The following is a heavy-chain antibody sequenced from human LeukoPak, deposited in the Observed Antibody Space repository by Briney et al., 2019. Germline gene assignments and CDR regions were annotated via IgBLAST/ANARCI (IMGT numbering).Heavy chain of an antibody. V-gene: IGHV3-7*01. CDR1: GFTFSNYW. CDR2: VKPDGSEK. CDR3: ARPARDLYAFDI. Sequence: GGSLRLSCAASGFTFSNYWMTWVRQAPGKGLEWVAHVKPDGSEKSYVDSVKGRFTISRDNAQNSLYLQMNSLRAEDTAVYYCARPARDLYAFDIWGQGTMVTVSS. J-gene: IGHJ3*02.